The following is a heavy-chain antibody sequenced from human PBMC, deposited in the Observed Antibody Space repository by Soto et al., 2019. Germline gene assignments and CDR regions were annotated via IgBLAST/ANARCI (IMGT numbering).Heavy chain of an antibody. CDR3: ASVRTCSAGTCYSDFVS. CDR1: GGSISSGGYS. J-gene: IGHJ4*02. D-gene: IGHD2-15*01. Sequence: PSETLSLTCAVSGGSISSGGYSWSWIRQPPGKGLEWIGYIYHSGSTYYNPSLKSRVTISVDRSKNQFSLKLSSVTAADTAVYNCASVRTCSAGTCYSDFVSWGQGLLLTFS. V-gene: IGHV4-30-2*01. CDR2: IYHSGST.